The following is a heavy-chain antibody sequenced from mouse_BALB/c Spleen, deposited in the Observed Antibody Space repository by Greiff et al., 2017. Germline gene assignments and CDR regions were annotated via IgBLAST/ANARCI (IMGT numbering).Heavy chain of an antibody. D-gene: IGHD2-4*01. V-gene: IGHV6-6*02. J-gene: IGHJ3*01. CDR2: IRLKSNNYAT. CDR1: GFTFSNYW. Sequence: EVKVVESGGGLVQPGGSMKLSCVASGFTFSNYWMNWVRQSPEKGLEWVAEIRLKSNNYATHYAESVKGRFTISRDDSKSSVYLQMNNLRAEDTGIYYCTKGLRWFAYWGQGTLVTVSA. CDR3: TKGLRWFAY.